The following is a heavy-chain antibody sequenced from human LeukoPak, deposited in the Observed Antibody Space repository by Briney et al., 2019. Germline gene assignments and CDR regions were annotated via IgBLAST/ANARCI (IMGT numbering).Heavy chain of an antibody. Sequence: PGGSLRLSCAASGFTFSSYGMHWVRQAPGKGLEWVAFIRYDGSNKYYADSVKGRFTISRDNSKNTLYLQMNSLRAEDTAVYYCAMRYCSSTSCHGTTVTPFDYWGQGTLVTVSS. V-gene: IGHV3-30*02. CDR2: IRYDGSNK. D-gene: IGHD2-2*01. CDR1: GFTFSSYG. J-gene: IGHJ4*02. CDR3: AMRYCSSTSCHGTTVTPFDY.